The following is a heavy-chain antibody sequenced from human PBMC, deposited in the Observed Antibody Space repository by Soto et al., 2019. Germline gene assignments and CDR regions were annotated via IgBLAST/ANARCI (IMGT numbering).Heavy chain of an antibody. V-gene: IGHV3-30*18. CDR2: ISYDGSNK. J-gene: IGHJ4*02. D-gene: IGHD2-2*01. CDR3: AKDQGYCISTSCSFSPDY. CDR1: GFTFSSYG. Sequence: GGSLRLSCAASGFTFSSYGMHWVRQAPGKGLEWVAVISYDGSNKYYAXXXXXXXXXSXGNXKNTLYRQMDSLRGEEPAVYYCAKDQGYCISTSCSFSPDYWGQGT.